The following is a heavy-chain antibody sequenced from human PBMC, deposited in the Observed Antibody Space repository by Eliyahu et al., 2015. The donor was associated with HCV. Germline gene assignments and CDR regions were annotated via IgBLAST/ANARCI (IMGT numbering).Heavy chain of an antibody. Sequence: QVQLQQWGAGLLKPSETLSLTCAVYGGSFXGYYWSWIRQPPGKGLEWIGEVNHSGSTNYNPSLKSRVTISVDTSKNQFSLKLSSVTAADTAVYYCARCQRGEFGELPRGANMDVWGKGTTVTVSS. V-gene: IGHV4-34*01. CDR3: ARCQRGEFGELPRGANMDV. CDR1: GGSFXGYY. J-gene: IGHJ6*03. D-gene: IGHD3-10*01. CDR2: VNHSGST.